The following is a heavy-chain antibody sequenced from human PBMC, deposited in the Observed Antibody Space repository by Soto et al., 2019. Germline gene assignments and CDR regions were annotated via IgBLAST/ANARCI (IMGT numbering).Heavy chain of an antibody. D-gene: IGHD5-12*01. V-gene: IGHV3-30*18. Sequence: QVQLVESGGGVVQPGRSLRLSCAASGFTFSSYGMHWVGQAPGKGLEWVAVISYDGSNKYYADSVKGRFTISRDNSKNTLYLQMNSLRADDTAVYYCAKCTHVDIVATIPGHAFDIWGQGTMVTVSS. J-gene: IGHJ3*02. CDR3: AKCTHVDIVATIPGHAFDI. CDR2: ISYDGSNK. CDR1: GFTFSSYG.